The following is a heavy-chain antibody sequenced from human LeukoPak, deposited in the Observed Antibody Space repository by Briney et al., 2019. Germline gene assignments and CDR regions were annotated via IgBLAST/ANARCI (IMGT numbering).Heavy chain of an antibody. CDR3: ARGIPAAVRNWGPWGAYYYYYMDV. J-gene: IGHJ6*03. Sequence: ASVKVSCKASGYTFNGYYMHWVRQAPGQGLEWMGWINPNSGGTNYAQKFQGRVTMTRDTSISTAYMELSSLRSEDTAVYYCARGIPAAVRNWGPWGAYYYYYMDVWGKGTTVTVSS. CDR2: INPNSGGT. D-gene: IGHD2-2*01. V-gene: IGHV1-2*02. CDR1: GYTFNGYY.